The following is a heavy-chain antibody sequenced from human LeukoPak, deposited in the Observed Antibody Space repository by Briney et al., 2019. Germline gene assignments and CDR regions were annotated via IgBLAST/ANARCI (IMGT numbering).Heavy chain of an antibody. D-gene: IGHD6-13*01. J-gene: IGHJ1*01. CDR3: ARESVVALAAAGGPLQH. CDR1: GGSFSGYY. CDR2: INHSGST. V-gene: IGHV4-34*01. Sequence: KPSETLSLTCAVYGGSFSGYYWSWIRQPPGKGLEWIGEINHSGSTNYNPSLKSRVTISVDTSKNQFSLKLSSVTAADTAVYYCARESVVALAAAGGPLQHWGQGTLVTVSS.